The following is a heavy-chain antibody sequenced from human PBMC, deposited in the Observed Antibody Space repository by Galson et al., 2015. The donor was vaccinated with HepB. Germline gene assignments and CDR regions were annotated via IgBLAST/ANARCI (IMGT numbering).Heavy chain of an antibody. J-gene: IGHJ6*02. V-gene: IGHV4-30-2*01. CDR1: GGSISSGGYS. CDR3: ARGRRFLEWFSGMDV. D-gene: IGHD3-3*01. Sequence: TLSLTCAVSGGSISSGGYSWSWIRQPPGKGLEWIGYIYHSGSTYYNPSLKSRVTISVDRSKNQFSLKLSSVTAADTAVYYCARGRRFLEWFSGMDVWGQGTTVTVSS. CDR2: IYHSGST.